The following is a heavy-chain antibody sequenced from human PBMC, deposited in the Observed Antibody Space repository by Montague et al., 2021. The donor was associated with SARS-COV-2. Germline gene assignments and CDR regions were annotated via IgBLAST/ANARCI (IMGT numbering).Heavy chain of an antibody. D-gene: IGHD4-17*01. J-gene: IGHJ5*02. V-gene: IGHV4-34*01. Sequence: SETLSLTCAVYGGSFSNYYWSWIRQPPGKGLEWIGEIAHSGSTNYNPSLKGRVTISVDTSKNQFSLKLSSATAADTAVYYCARGGTVTKIFAAVLSRGYNCFDPWGQGTLVTVSS. CDR2: IAHSGST. CDR1: GGSFSNYY. CDR3: ARGGTVTKIFAAVLSRGYNCFDP.